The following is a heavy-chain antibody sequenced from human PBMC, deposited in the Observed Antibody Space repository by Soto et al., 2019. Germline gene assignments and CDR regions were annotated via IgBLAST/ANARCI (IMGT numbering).Heavy chain of an antibody. Sequence: GGSVRLSCAASGFSVSNRYMSWVRQAPGRGLEWVSVIYRGGVTYYAESVKGRFTISRDNSNNTVYLQMNTLRPEDTAVYYCAREGGSYGPFDCWGQGTLVTVSS. CDR1: GFSVSNRY. J-gene: IGHJ4*02. D-gene: IGHD3-10*01. CDR3: AREGGSYGPFDC. V-gene: IGHV3-53*01. CDR2: IYRGGVT.